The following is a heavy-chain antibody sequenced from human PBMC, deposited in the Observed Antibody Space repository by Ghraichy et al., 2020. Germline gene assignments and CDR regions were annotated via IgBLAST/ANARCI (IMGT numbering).Heavy chain of an antibody. CDR3: ARPYSSGWYSEDYYYYGMDV. V-gene: IGHV3-53*01. J-gene: IGHJ6*02. CDR2: IYSGGST. CDR1: GFTVSSNY. D-gene: IGHD6-19*01. Sequence: GSLRLSCAASGFTVSSNYMSWVRQAPGKGLEWVSVIYSGGSTYYADSVKGRFTISRDNSKNTLYLQMNSLRAEDTAVYYCARPYSSGWYSEDYYYYGMDVWGQGTTVTVSS.